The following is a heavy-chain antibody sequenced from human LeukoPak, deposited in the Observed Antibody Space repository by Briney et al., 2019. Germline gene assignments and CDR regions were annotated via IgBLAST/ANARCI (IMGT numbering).Heavy chain of an antibody. CDR3: TAHRGYYSASVFDF. CDR2: IKSKSDGGTI. J-gene: IGHJ4*02. D-gene: IGHD3-22*01. CDR1: GFTFSSYG. V-gene: IGHV3-15*01. Sequence: PGGSLRLSCAASGFTFSSYGMSWVRQAPGKGLEWVGRIKSKSDGGTIDYAAPVKGRFTISRDDSEETLFLQMSSLKTEDTAVYYCTAHRGYYSASVFDFWGQGTPVTVSP.